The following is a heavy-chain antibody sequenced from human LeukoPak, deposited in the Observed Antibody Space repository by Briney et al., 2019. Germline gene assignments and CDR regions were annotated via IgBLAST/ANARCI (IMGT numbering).Heavy chain of an antibody. CDR3: ARGRVRGVIITPYYYYGMDV. CDR1: GGPISSSNW. CDR2: IYHSGST. V-gene: IGHV4-4*02. D-gene: IGHD3-10*01. J-gene: IGHJ6*04. Sequence: SGTLSLTCAVSGGPISSSNWWSWVRQPPGKGLEWIGEIYHSGSTNYNPSLKSRVTISVDKSKNQFSLKLSSVTAADTAVYYCARGRVRGVIITPYYYYGMDVWGKGTTVTVSS.